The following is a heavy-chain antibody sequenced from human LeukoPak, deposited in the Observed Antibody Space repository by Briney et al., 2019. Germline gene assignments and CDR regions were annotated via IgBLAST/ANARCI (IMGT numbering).Heavy chain of an antibody. D-gene: IGHD4-17*01. CDR2: IYYSGST. J-gene: IGHJ3*02. Sequence: SETLSLTCTVSGGPISSYYWSWIRQPPGKGLEWIGYIYYSGSTNYNPSLKSRVTISVDTSKSQFSLKLSSVTAADTAVYYCASLYHDYGDSDAFDIWGQGTMVTVSS. V-gene: IGHV4-59*01. CDR3: ASLYHDYGDSDAFDI. CDR1: GGPISSYY.